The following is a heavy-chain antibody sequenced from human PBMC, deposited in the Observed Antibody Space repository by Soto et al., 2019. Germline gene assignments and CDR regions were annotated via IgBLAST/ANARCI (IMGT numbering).Heavy chain of an antibody. V-gene: IGHV3-53*01. Sequence: GGSLRLSCAASGFTVSNTYMTWVRQPPGKGLECVSVIYTAGGTNYAGSVKGRFIISRDNSKNTLYLQMNSLRAEDTAVYYCARALPVAKGGFDPWGQGTLVTVSS. D-gene: IGHD2-2*01. CDR1: GFTVSNTY. J-gene: IGHJ5*02. CDR3: ARALPVAKGGFDP. CDR2: IYTAGGT.